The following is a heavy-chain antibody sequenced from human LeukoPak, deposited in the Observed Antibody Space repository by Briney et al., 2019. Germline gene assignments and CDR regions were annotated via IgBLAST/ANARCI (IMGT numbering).Heavy chain of an antibody. J-gene: IGHJ6*03. D-gene: IGHD3-10*01. V-gene: IGHV4-61*02. CDR1: GDPNNIDSYY. CDR3: TREFALVDPDSYYNLGMDV. Sequence: SETLSLTCAVSGDPNNIDSYYWSWIRQSAGKGLEWIARIHGSGKTNYNPSLKNRVIISLDTSKNEFSLRLSSVTAADSALYYCTREFALVDPDSYYNLGMDVWGKGTTVTVSS. CDR2: IHGSGKT.